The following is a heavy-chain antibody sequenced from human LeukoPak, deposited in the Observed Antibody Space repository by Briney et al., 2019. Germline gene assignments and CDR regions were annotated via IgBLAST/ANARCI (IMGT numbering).Heavy chain of an antibody. J-gene: IGHJ4*02. CDR1: GYTFTGNH. Sequence: APVKVSCKASGYTFTGNHMHWVRQAPGQGLEWMGWINPKSGGTNYAQKFQGRVTMNRDTSISTGYMELSRLRSDDAAVYYCARGTYDKPDYWGQGTLVTVSS. CDR2: INPKSGGT. V-gene: IGHV1-2*02. D-gene: IGHD3-22*01. CDR3: ARGTYDKPDY.